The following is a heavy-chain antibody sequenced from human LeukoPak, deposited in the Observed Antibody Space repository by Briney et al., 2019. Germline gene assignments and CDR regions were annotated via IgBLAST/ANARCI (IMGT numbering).Heavy chain of an antibody. CDR1: GGSVSSGGYY. CDR3: ARWVSTVVRVGFDY. V-gene: IGHV4-61*08. J-gene: IGHJ4*02. CDR2: IYYSGST. Sequence: PSETLPLTCTVSGGSVSSGGYYWSWIRQPPGKGLEWIGYIYYSGSTNYNPSLKSRVTISVDTSKNQFSLKLSSVTAADTAVYYCARWVSTVVRVGFDYWGQGTLVTVSS. D-gene: IGHD4-23*01.